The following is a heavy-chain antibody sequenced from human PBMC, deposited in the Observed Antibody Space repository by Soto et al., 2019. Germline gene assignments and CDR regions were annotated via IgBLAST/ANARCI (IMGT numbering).Heavy chain of an antibody. CDR2: INAGNGNT. CDR1: GYTFTSYA. CDR3: ARGDPIVVAPAADDY. D-gene: IGHD2-2*01. J-gene: IGHJ4*02. V-gene: IGHV1-3*01. Sequence: ASVKVSCKASGYTFTSYAMHWVRQAPGQRLEWMGWINAGNGNTKYSQKFQGRVTITRDTSASTAYMELSSLRSEDTALYYCARGDPIVVAPAADDYWGQGNLVSVSS.